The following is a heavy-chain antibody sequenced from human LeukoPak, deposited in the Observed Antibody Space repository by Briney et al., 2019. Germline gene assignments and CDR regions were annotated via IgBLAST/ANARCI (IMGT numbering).Heavy chain of an antibody. CDR2: IYYTGST. Sequence: SETLSLTCTVSGGSISSYYWSWIRQPPGKGVEWIGYIYYTGSTNYNPSLKSRVTISVDTSQNQFSLQLTSVTAADTALYYCAKDMSSDSGSWNGYFDYWGQGTLVTVSS. CDR1: GGSISSYY. J-gene: IGHJ4*02. CDR3: AKDMSSDSGSWNGYFDY. V-gene: IGHV4-59*01. D-gene: IGHD1-26*01.